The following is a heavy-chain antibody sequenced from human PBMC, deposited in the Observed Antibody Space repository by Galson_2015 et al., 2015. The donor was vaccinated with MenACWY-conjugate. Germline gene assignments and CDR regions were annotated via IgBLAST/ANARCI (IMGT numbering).Heavy chain of an antibody. CDR3: ARDHLDYGDYDDAFDI. Sequence: SLRLSCAASGFTFSSYWMSWVRQAPGKGLEWVANIKQDGSEKYYVDSVKGRFTISRDNAKNSLYLQMNSLRAEDTAVYYCARDHLDYGDYDDAFDIWGQGTMVTVSS. D-gene: IGHD4-17*01. J-gene: IGHJ3*02. CDR1: GFTFSSYW. V-gene: IGHV3-7*03. CDR2: IKQDGSEK.